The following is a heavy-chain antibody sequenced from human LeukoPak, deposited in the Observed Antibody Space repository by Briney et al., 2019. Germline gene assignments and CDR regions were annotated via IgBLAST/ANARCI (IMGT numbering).Heavy chain of an antibody. J-gene: IGHJ4*02. CDR3: TREYGGFDY. Sequence: TGGSLRLSCAASGFTFSNYWMHWVRQAPGKGLVWVSRINRDGSATTYADSVKGRFTISGDNARHTLYLQMNSLRAEDTAVYYCTREYGGFDYWGREPWSPSP. V-gene: IGHV3-74*01. CDR1: GFTFSNYW. D-gene: IGHD4-23*01. CDR2: INRDGSAT.